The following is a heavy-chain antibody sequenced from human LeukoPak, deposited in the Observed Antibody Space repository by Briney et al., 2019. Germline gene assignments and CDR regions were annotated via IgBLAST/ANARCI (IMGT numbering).Heavy chain of an antibody. V-gene: IGHV1-2*02. D-gene: IGHD4-17*01. CDR2: MNPKSGAT. J-gene: IGHJ5*02. Sequence: ASVKVSCKTSGYRFTGYYLHWVRQAPGQGLEWMGWMNPKSGATDYARKFQGRVTMTRDTSISTAYMELTRLRSDDTAVYFCARLSSHYGDYKVDPWGQGTLVTVSS. CDR3: ARLSSHYGDYKVDP. CDR1: GYRFTGYY.